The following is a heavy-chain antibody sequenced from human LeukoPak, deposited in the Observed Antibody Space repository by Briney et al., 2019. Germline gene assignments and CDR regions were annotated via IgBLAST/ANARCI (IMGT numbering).Heavy chain of an antibody. J-gene: IGHJ5*02. CDR3: SRDRPDDGVYLIWLLA. CDR1: GFTFSSYS. CDR2: ISSSSSYI. V-gene: IGHV3-21*01. D-gene: IGHD4-17*01. Sequence: GGSLRLSCAASGFTFSSYSMKCVRQAPGKGLEWVSSISSSSSYIYYADSVKGRFTISRDNAKNSLYLQMNSLRAEDTAVYYCSRDRPDDGVYLIWLLACGKGALVTVSS.